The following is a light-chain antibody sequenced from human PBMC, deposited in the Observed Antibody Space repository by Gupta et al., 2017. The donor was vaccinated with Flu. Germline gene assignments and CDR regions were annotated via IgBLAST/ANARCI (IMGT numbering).Light chain of an antibody. J-gene: IGLJ3*02. CDR1: MFGSGS. CDR3: QVWDSSSDHWV. V-gene: IGLV3-21*02. Sequence: SSVLTQPPSVSVAPGQTARLNCAGNMFGSGSVHWYQQKPVQAPVLVVYDDSDRPSGIPERFSGSNSGNTATLTINRVEVGDEADYYSQVWDSSSDHWVFGGGTKLTVL. CDR2: DDS.